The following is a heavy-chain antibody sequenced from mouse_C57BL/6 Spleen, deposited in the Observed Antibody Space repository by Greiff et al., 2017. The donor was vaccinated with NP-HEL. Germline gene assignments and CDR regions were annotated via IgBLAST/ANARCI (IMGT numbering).Heavy chain of an antibody. CDR1: GFTFSNYW. Sequence: EVKVVESGGGLVQPGGSMKLSCVASGFTFSNYWMNWVRQSPEKGLEWVAQIRLKSDNYATHYAESVKGRFTISRDDSKSSVYLQMNNLRAEDTGIYYCTDPTTVVAIDYWGQGTTLTVSS. J-gene: IGHJ2*01. CDR2: IRLKSDNYAT. D-gene: IGHD1-1*01. CDR3: TDPTTVVAIDY. V-gene: IGHV6-3*01.